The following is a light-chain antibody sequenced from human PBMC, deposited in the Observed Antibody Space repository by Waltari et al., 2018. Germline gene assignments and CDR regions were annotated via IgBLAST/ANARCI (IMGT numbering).Light chain of an antibody. J-gene: IGKJ1*01. CDR1: QTLLHSDGQTY. CDR2: AVS. Sequence: DVVMTQTPLPLSVTPGQPASISCKSSQTLLHSDGQTYLYWFLQKPGQSPQLLIYAVSSRLSGVSTKFSGSGSGTDFTLKISRVEAEDVGIYYCMQGLHLPRTFGQGTKVEMK. CDR3: MQGLHLPRT. V-gene: IGKV2-29*02.